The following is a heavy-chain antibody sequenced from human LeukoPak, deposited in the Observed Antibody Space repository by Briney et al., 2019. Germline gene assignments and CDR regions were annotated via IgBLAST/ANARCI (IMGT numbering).Heavy chain of an antibody. D-gene: IGHD3-10*01. CDR2: IYNSEST. J-gene: IGHJ3*02. V-gene: IGHV4-4*07. Sequence: PSETLSLTCTVSGGSISSYYWSWIRQPAGKGLEWIGRIYNSESTDYNPSLKSRVTMSVDTSKNQFSLKLSSVTAADTALYYCTREGYYGSGSYTDDAFDIWGQGTMLTVSS. CDR1: GGSISSYY. CDR3: TREGYYGSGSYTDDAFDI.